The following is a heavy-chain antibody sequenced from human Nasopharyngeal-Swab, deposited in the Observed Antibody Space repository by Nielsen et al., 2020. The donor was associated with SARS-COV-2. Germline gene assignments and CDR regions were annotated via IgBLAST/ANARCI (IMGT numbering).Heavy chain of an antibody. D-gene: IGHD6-19*01. J-gene: IGHJ4*02. Sequence: WIRQPPGKGLEWIGSIYYSVSTYYNPSLKSRVTISVDTSKNQFSLRLSSVTAADTAVYYCAGLGKDNSGWSDYWGQGTLVTVSS. V-gene: IGHV4-39*01. CDR2: IYYSVST. CDR3: AGLGKDNSGWSDY.